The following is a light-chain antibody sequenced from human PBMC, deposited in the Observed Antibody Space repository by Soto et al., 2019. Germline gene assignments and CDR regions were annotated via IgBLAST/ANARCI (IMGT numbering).Light chain of an antibody. Sequence: QSVLTQPASVSGSPGQGVAVSCTGTSGDVGGYTYVSWYQQHPGKPPKLMIFDVSYRPSGVSDRFSGAKSDNTASLTISGLQPDDEAEYYCSSYTSSSTVLFGGGTKVTVL. V-gene: IGLV2-14*01. CDR3: SSYTSSSTVL. CDR1: SGDVGGYTY. CDR2: DVS. J-gene: IGLJ2*01.